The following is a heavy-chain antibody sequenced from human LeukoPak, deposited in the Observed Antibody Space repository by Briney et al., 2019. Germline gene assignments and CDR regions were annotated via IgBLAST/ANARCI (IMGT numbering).Heavy chain of an antibody. J-gene: IGHJ3*02. CDR3: AKDFSQYQLLLAFDI. CDR1: GFTFDNYA. CDR2: IGGSGGST. V-gene: IGHV3-23*01. Sequence: GGSLRLSCAASGFTFDNYAMSWVRQTPGKGLEWVSGIGGSGGSTYYADSVKGRFTISRDNSKNTLYLQMNSLRAEDTAVYYCAKDFSQYQLLLAFDIWGQGTMVTVSS. D-gene: IGHD2-2*01.